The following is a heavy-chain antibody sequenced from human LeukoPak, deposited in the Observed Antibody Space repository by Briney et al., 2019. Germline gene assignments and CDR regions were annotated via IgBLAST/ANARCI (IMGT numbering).Heavy chain of an antibody. CDR3: ARDYSVTVTTSWYYYYGMDV. Sequence: GGSLRLSCAASGFTVSSNYMSWVRQAPGKGLEWVSIIYSGGSTYYADSVKGRFTISRDNSKNTLYLQMNSLRAEDTAVYYCARDYSVTVTTSWYYYYGMDVWGQGTTVTVSS. CDR2: IYSGGST. CDR1: GFTVSSNY. J-gene: IGHJ6*02. D-gene: IGHD4-17*01. V-gene: IGHV3-66*01.